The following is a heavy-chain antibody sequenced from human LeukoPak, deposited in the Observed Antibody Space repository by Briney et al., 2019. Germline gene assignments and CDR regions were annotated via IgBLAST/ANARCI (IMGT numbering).Heavy chain of an antibody. D-gene: IGHD3-10*01. Sequence: ASVKVSCKLSGYTFTDYYMHWVQQAPEKGLELGGLVDPEDGETIYAEKFQDRVTITADPSTDTTYMELSSLRSEDTAVYYCASVPGPSFRYYFDHWGQGTLVTVSS. V-gene: IGHV1-69-2*01. CDR2: VDPEDGET. J-gene: IGHJ4*02. CDR3: ASVPGPSFRYYFDH. CDR1: GYTFTDYY.